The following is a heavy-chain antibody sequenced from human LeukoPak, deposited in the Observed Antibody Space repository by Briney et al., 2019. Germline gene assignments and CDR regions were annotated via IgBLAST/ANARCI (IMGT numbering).Heavy chain of an antibody. CDR3: ARDGGGSQQSNWFDP. CDR1: VYTFTSYY. V-gene: IGHV1-46*01. D-gene: IGHD1-26*01. Sequence: ASVKVSCKASVYTFTSYYMHWVRQAPGQGLEWMGIINPSGGSTSYAQKFQGRVTMTRDTSTSTVYMELSSLRSEDTAVYYCARDGGGSQQSNWFDPWGQGTLVTVSS. CDR2: INPSGGST. J-gene: IGHJ5*02.